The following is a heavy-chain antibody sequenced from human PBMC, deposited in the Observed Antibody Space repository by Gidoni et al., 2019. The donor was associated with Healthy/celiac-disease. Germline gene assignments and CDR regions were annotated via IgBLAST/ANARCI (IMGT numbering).Heavy chain of an antibody. CDR3: ARDGSGSYMLDY. D-gene: IGHD1-26*01. Sequence: EVQLVESGGGLVQPGGSLRLSCAASGFPFSSYEMNWVRQAPGKGLEWVSYISSSGSTIYYADSVKGRFTISRDNAKNSLYLQMNSLRAEDTAVYYCARDGSGSYMLDYWGQGTLVTVSS. CDR1: GFPFSSYE. J-gene: IGHJ4*02. CDR2: ISSSGSTI. V-gene: IGHV3-48*03.